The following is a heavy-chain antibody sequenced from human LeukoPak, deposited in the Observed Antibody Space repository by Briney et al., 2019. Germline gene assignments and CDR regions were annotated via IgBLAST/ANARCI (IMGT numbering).Heavy chain of an antibody. J-gene: IGHJ6*03. CDR3: ARGRVSSSTWYSTYYYYFYMDV. V-gene: IGHV4-59*01. Sequence: SETLSLTCTVSGDSISSYYWSWIRQPPGKGLEYIGCIYYSGGTNYNPSLKSRVTISIDTSKNQISLKLTSVTAADTAVYFCARGRVSSSTWYSTYYYYFYMDVWGKGTTVTVSS. CDR1: GDSISSYY. CDR2: IYYSGGT. D-gene: IGHD1-1*01.